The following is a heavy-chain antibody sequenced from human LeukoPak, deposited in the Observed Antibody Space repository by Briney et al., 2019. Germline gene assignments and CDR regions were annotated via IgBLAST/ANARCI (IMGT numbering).Heavy chain of an antibody. J-gene: IGHJ4*02. Sequence: GASVKVSCKVSGYTLTELSMHWVRQAPGKGLEWMGGFDPEDAETIYAQKFQGRVTMTEDTSTDTAYMELSSLRSEDTAVYYCATTKYNWNYGSFDYWGQGTLVTVSS. CDR1: GYTLTELS. CDR2: FDPEDAET. V-gene: IGHV1-24*01. D-gene: IGHD1-7*01. CDR3: ATTKYNWNYGSFDY.